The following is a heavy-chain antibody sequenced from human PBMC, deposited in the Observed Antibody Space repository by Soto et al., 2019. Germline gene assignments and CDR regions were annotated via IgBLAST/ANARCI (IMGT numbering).Heavy chain of an antibody. CDR1: GGSINSDXXY. Sequence: QVKLQESGPGLVKPSQTLSLTCSLSGGSINSDXXYWTWIRQSPGKGLEWIGYIYSSGRTHYNPSLKSRINISLDTSNNLLSLRLSSVTAADTAVYYCARMGLHLGELSRNWFDPWGRGTLVTVSS. V-gene: IGHV4-31*03. CDR3: ARMGLHLGELSRNWFDP. D-gene: IGHD3-16*02. J-gene: IGHJ5*02. CDR2: IYSSGRT.